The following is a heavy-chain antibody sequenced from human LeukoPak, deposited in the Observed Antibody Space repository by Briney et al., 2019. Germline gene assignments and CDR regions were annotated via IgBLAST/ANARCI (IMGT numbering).Heavy chain of an antibody. CDR1: GFTFSNYA. Sequence: GGSLRLSCAAPGFTFSNYAMSWVRQAPGKGLEWVSAIRGSGGRTYYADSVKGRFTLSRDNSKNTLYLQMNSLRAEDTAVYYCAKEYYYGSGTYYNVDYWGQGTLVTVSS. V-gene: IGHV3-23*01. CDR3: AKEYYYGSGTYYNVDY. J-gene: IGHJ4*02. D-gene: IGHD3-10*01. CDR2: IRGSGGRT.